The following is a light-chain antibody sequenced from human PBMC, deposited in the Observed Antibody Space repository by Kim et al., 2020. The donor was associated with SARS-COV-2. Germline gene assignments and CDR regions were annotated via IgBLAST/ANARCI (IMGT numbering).Light chain of an antibody. V-gene: IGKV3-20*01. CDR3: QQYGSSPRT. CDR2: GAS. CDR1: QSVSSSY. Sequence: LWAGERATLTCRASQSVSSSYLAGYQQKPGQAPRLLSYGASSRATGIPDRFSGSGSGKDFTLTIGRLEPEDFAGYDCQQYGSSPRTFGQGTKLEI. J-gene: IGKJ2*01.